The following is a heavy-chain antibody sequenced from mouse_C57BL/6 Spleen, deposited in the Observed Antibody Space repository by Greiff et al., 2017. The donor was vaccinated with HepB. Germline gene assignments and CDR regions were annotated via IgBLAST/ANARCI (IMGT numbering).Heavy chain of an antibody. Sequence: EVQLQESGGGLVKPGGSLKLSCAASGFTFSDYGIHWVRQAPEKGLEWVAYISSGSSTIYYADTVKGRFTISRDNAKNTLFLQMTSLRSEDTAMYYCARRNYYGPFDYWGQGTTLTVSS. J-gene: IGHJ2*01. CDR2: ISSGSSTI. D-gene: IGHD1-1*01. CDR1: GFTFSDYG. CDR3: ARRNYYGPFDY. V-gene: IGHV5-17*01.